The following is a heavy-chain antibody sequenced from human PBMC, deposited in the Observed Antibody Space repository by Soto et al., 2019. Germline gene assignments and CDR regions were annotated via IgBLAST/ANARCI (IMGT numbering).Heavy chain of an antibody. J-gene: IGHJ1*01. D-gene: IGHD3-22*01. V-gene: IGHV3-21*01. CDR3: ARDWADDSSGYSNFQH. Sequence: GGSLRLSCAASGFTFSSYSMNWVRQAPGEGLEWVSSISSSSSYIYYADSVKGRFTISRDNAKNSLYLQMNSLRAEDTAVYYCARDWADDSSGYSNFQHWGQGTLVTVSS. CDR2: ISSSSSYI. CDR1: GFTFSSYS.